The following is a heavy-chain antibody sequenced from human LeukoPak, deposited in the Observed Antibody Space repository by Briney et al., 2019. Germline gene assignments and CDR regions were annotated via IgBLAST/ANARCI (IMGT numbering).Heavy chain of an antibody. J-gene: IGHJ4*02. CDR3: ARARLGIAAGIDY. D-gene: IGHD6-13*01. V-gene: IGHV3-23*01. Sequence: GGSLRLSCAASGFTFSSYGMSWVRQAPGKGLEWVSAISGSGGSTNYADSVKGRFTISRDNSKNTLYLQMNSLRAEDTAVYYCARARLGIAAGIDYWGQGTLVTVSS. CDR1: GFTFSSYG. CDR2: ISGSGGST.